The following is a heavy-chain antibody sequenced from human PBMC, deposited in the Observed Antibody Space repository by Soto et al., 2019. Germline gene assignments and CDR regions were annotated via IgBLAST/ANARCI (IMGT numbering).Heavy chain of an antibody. V-gene: IGHV3-53*01. D-gene: IGHD5-18*01. Sequence: EVQLVESGGGLIQPGGSLRLSCAASGFTVINNYMSWVRQAPGKGLEWVSVIFSGGSTYYTDSVKGRFTISRDNSKNTLYLQMNSLRVEDTAVYYCARDSIVGYSWGMDVWGQGTTVTVSS. CDR2: IFSGGST. J-gene: IGHJ6*02. CDR1: GFTVINNY. CDR3: ARDSIVGYSWGMDV.